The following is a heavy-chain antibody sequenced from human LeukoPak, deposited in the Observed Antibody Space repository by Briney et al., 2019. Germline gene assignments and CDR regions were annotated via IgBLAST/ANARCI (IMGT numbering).Heavy chain of an antibody. Sequence: GGSLRLSCEVSGFTVSNFWMHWVRQGPGKGLEWVARINTDGKVTNYADFVKGRATISRDNAKNTLFQEMSGLRADDTAVYYCSRGYNYRFDFWGQGTLVVVSS. V-gene: IGHV3-74*01. D-gene: IGHD3-22*01. CDR2: INTDGKVT. CDR3: SRGYNYRFDF. J-gene: IGHJ4*02. CDR1: GFTVSNFW.